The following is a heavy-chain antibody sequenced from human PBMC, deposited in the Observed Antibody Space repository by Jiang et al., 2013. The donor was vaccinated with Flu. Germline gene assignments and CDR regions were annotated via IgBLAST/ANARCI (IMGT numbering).Heavy chain of an antibody. V-gene: IGHV5-51*01. D-gene: IGHD6-6*01. CDR3: ARVIAAPTWAPYYYYMDV. CDR2: IYPGDSDT. J-gene: IGHJ6*03. CDR1: GYSFTSYW. Sequence: SLKISCKGSGYSFTSYWIGWVRQMPGKGLEWMGIIYPGDSDTRYSPSFQGQVTISADKSISTAYLQWSSLKASDTAMYYCARVIAAPTWAPYYYYMDVWGKGTTVTVSS.